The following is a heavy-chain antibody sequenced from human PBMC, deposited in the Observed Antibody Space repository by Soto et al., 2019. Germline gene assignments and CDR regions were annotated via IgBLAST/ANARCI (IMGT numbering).Heavy chain of an antibody. V-gene: IGHV5-51*01. Sequence: GESLKISCKGSGYSFTSYWIGWVRQMPGKALEWMGIIYPGDSDTRYSPSFQGQVTISADKSISTAYLQWSSLKASDTAMYYCARSPGYSGSPNDYYFDYWGQGTLVTVSS. CDR1: GYSFTSYW. CDR2: IYPGDSDT. J-gene: IGHJ4*02. CDR3: ARSPGYSGSPNDYYFDY. D-gene: IGHD1-26*01.